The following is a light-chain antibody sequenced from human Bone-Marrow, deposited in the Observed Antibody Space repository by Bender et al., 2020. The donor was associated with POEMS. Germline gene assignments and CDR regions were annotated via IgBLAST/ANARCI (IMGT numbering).Light chain of an antibody. Sequence: QSALTRPRSVSGSPGQSVTISCTGTSSDVGGYHYVSWYQQHPGKTPKLIIYDVTNRPSGVSNRFSGSKSGNTAFLTISGLQAEDEADYYCTSYSSSSTDVVGTGTKVTVL. J-gene: IGLJ1*01. CDR3: TSYSSSSTDV. CDR1: SSDVGGYHY. CDR2: DVT. V-gene: IGLV2-14*01.